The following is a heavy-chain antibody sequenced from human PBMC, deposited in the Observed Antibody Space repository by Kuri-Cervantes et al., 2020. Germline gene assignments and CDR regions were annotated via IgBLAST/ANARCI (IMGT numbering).Heavy chain of an antibody. J-gene: IGHJ4*02. CDR3: ARAIGDYAAY. V-gene: IGHV3-9*01. CDR2: ISWNSGSI. Sequence: SLKISCAASGFTFDDYAMHWVRQAPGKGLEWVSGISWNSGSIGYVDSVKGRFTISRDNAKNSLYLQMNSLRAEDTAVYYCARAIGDYAAYWGQGTLVTVSS. D-gene: IGHD4-17*01. CDR1: GFTFDDYA.